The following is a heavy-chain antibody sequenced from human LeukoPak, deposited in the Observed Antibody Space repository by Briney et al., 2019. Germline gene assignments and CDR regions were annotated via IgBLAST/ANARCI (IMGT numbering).Heavy chain of an antibody. V-gene: IGHV3-9*01. Sequence: GGSLRLSCAASGFTFDDYAMHWVRQAPGKGLEWVSGISWNSGSIGYADSVKGRFTISRDNAKNSLYLQMNSLRAEDTALYYCAKDKLALLRYPDYWGQGTLVTVSS. D-gene: IGHD1-26*01. J-gene: IGHJ4*02. CDR2: ISWNSGSI. CDR3: AKDKLALLRYPDY. CDR1: GFTFDDYA.